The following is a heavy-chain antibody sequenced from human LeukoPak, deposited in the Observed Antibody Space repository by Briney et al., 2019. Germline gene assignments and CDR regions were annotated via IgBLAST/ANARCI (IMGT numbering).Heavy chain of an antibody. V-gene: IGHV3-7*01. Sequence: GGSLRLSCAASGFTFSSYWMSWVRQAPGKGLEWVANINQDGSQKSYVDSVKGRFTLSRDNGKNSLSLQMNSLRAEDTAVYYCARDHFSGSYPSWGQGTLVTVSS. CDR3: ARDHFSGSYPS. CDR1: GFTFSSYW. J-gene: IGHJ5*02. CDR2: INQDGSQK. D-gene: IGHD3-10*01.